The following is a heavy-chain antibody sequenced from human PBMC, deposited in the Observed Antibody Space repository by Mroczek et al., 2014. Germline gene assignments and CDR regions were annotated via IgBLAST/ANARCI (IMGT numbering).Heavy chain of an antibody. V-gene: IGHV1-69*01. CDR1: GGTFSSYA. D-gene: IGHD3-9*01. CDR2: IIPIFGTA. J-gene: IGHJ4*02. Sequence: VQLVESGAEVKKPGSSVKVSCKASGGTFSSYAISWVRQAPGQGLEWMGGIIPIFGTANYAQKFQGRVTITADESTSTAYMELSSLRSEDTAVYYCARLHNDILTGYYNHPDYWGQGTLVHRLL. CDR3: ARLHNDILTGYYNHPDY.